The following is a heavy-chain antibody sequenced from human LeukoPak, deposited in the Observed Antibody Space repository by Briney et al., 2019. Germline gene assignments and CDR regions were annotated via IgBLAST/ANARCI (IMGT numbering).Heavy chain of an antibody. CDR1: GLTFSSYA. V-gene: IGHV3-23*01. D-gene: IGHD6-6*01. Sequence: PGGSLPLSRAPSGLTFSSYALSWVRQPAGRGREWVSSIRGSGGRTYYADSVKGRFTISRDNSKNTLYLQMNSLRAEDTAVYYCAKLVGYSSSWPPHYFYYWGQGTLVTVSS. J-gene: IGHJ4*02. CDR2: IRGSGGRT. CDR3: AKLVGYSSSWPPHYFYY.